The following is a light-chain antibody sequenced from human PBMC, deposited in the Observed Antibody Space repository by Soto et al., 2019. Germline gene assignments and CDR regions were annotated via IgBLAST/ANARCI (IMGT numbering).Light chain of an antibody. CDR2: DAS. Sequence: EIGLTQSPATLSLSPGERATLSCRASQSVGSFLAWYQQRPGQAPRLLIYDASNRATGIPARFSGSGSGTDFTLTISRLEPEDFAVYYCQQRSSSWTFGQGTKVEIE. CDR3: QQRSSSWT. CDR1: QSVGSF. J-gene: IGKJ1*01. V-gene: IGKV3-11*01.